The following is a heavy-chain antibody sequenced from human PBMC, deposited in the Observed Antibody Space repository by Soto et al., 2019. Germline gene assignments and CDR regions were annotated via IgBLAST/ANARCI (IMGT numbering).Heavy chain of an antibody. Sequence: QFQLVQSGGDVKKPGASVKVSCKTSGYRFTTYGISWVRQAPGQGLEWMGWISAYNGNTNYAQKLQGRVTMTTDTSTSTAYMEMRRLRSDDTGVYYCAGEAPPPYYWDGMDVWGQGSTVTVSS. CDR2: ISAYNGNT. CDR1: GYRFTTYG. V-gene: IGHV1-18*01. D-gene: IGHD6-6*01. J-gene: IGHJ6*02. CDR3: AGEAPPPYYWDGMDV.